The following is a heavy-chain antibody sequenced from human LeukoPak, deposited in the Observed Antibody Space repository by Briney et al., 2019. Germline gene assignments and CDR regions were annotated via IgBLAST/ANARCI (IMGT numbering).Heavy chain of an antibody. CDR2: ISWSSGNI. CDR3: AKGAHYYDSSGYSGVDS. V-gene: IGHV3-9*01. CDR1: GFTFDDYA. D-gene: IGHD3-22*01. J-gene: IGHJ4*02. Sequence: GGSLRLSCAASGFTFDDYAMHWVRQAPGKGLEWVSGISWSSGNIDYADSVKGRFTISRDNAKNSLYLQMNSLSDEDTALYYCAKGAHYYDSSGYSGVDSWGQGTLVTVSS.